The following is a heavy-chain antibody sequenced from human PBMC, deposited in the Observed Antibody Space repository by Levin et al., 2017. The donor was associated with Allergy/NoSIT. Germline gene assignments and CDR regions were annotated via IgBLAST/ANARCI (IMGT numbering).Heavy chain of an antibody. Sequence: GASVKVSCKASGNTFSDSYIHWVRQSPGQGLEWMGWMKPKTGVTNFAQSFRGRVILTSDPSITTAFMDLSSLTSDATAIYFCAKGTSGYSPLQIWGQGTVVTVSS. CDR3: AKGTSGYSPLQI. J-gene: IGHJ4*02. CDR1: GNTFSDSY. V-gene: IGHV1-2*02. D-gene: IGHD3-22*01. CDR2: MKPKTGVT.